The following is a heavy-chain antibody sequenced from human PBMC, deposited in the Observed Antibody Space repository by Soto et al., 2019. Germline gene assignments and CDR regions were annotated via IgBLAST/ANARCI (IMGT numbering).Heavy chain of an antibody. V-gene: IGHV3-23*01. J-gene: IGHJ4*02. CDR2: VSGGGGST. CDR3: AKRGAGHDFDY. Sequence: EVQLLESGGGLVQPGGSLRLSCAASGFTFSSYAMSWVRQAPGKGLEWVSAVSGGGGSTYYADSVEDRFTISRDNSKTTLYLQMNSPRGEDTAVYYCAKRGAGHDFDYWGQGTRVTVSS. CDR1: GFTFSSYA. D-gene: IGHD6-19*01.